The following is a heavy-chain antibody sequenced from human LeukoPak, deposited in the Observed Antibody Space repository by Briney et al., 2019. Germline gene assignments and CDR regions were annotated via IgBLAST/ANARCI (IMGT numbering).Heavy chain of an antibody. J-gene: IGHJ6*03. CDR1: GFTFSSYG. Sequence: GRSLRLSCAASGFTFSSYGMHWVRQAPGKGLEWVAVIWYDGSNKYYADSVKGRFTISRDNSKNTLYLQMNSLRAEDTAVYYCARDGRLRLHYYYYYYMDVWGKGTTVTVSS. V-gene: IGHV3-33*01. CDR3: ARDGRLRLHYYYYYYMDV. CDR2: IWYDGSNK. D-gene: IGHD4-17*01.